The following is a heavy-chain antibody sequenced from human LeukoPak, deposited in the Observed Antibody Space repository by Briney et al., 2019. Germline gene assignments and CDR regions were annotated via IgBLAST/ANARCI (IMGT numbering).Heavy chain of an antibody. CDR2: IYHSGST. V-gene: IGHV4-30-2*01. CDR1: GGSISSGGYS. J-gene: IGHJ4*02. Sequence: SQTLSLTCAVSGGSISSGGYSWSWIRQPPGKGLEWIGYIYHSGSTYYNPSPKSRVTISVDRSKNQFSLKLSSVTAADTAVYYCARGENYYDSGGAFDYWGQGTLVTVSS. CDR3: ARGENYYDSGGAFDY. D-gene: IGHD3-22*01.